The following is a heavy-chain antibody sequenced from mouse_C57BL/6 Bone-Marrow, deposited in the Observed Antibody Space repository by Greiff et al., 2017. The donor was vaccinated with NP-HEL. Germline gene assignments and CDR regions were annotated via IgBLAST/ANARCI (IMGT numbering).Heavy chain of an antibody. J-gene: IGHJ1*03. D-gene: IGHD1-1*01. CDR3: ARPLLRRSYFDV. Sequence: VQLQESGAELARPGASVKLSCKASGYTFPSYGISWVKQRTGQGLEWIGEIYPRSGNTYYNEKFKGKATLTADKSSSTAYMELRSLTSEDSAVYFCARPLLRRSYFDVWGTGTTVTVSS. V-gene: IGHV1-81*01. CDR1: GYTFPSYG. CDR2: IYPRSGNT.